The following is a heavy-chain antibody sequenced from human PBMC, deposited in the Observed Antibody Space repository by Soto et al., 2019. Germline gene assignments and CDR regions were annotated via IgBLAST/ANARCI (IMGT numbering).Heavy chain of an antibody. J-gene: IGHJ4*02. CDR1: GFTFSNAW. V-gene: IGHV3-15*07. CDR2: IKSKTDGGTT. D-gene: IGHD3-3*01. CDR3: TTRRTIFGVVIMFDY. Sequence: GGSLRLSCAASGFTFSNAWMNWVRQAPGKGLEWVGRIKSKTDGGTTDYAAPVKGRFTISRDDSKNTLYLQMNSLKTEDTAVYYCTTRRTIFGVVIMFDYWGQGTLVTVSS.